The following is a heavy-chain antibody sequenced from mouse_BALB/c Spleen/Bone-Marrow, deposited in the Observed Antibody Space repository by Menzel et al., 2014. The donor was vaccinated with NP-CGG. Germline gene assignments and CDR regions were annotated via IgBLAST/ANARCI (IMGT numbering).Heavy chain of an antibody. Sequence: EVKLQESGPGLMKPSQSLSLTCSVTGFSITSGYYWHWIRQFPGHTLAWMGYITFDGSYDYNPSLKNRISITRDTSNNQFFLKLNSVTAEDTASYYCARAFGSYVWYFDVWGAGTTVTVSS. V-gene: IGHV3-6*02. CDR1: GFSITSGYY. CDR2: ITFDGSY. CDR3: ARAFGSYVWYFDV. J-gene: IGHJ1*01. D-gene: IGHD1-1*02.